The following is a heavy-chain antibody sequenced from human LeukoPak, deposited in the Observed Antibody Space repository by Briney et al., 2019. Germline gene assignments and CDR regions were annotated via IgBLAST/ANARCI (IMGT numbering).Heavy chain of an antibody. Sequence: GASVKVSCKASGYTFTGSYIHWVRQAPGQGPEWVGWINPDSGATDYAQKFQGRVTVTRDTSISTAYMEVSGLRSDDTAVYYCARDSHDSGWFVPDYWGQGTLVTVSS. CDR3: ARDSHDSGWFVPDY. D-gene: IGHD6-19*01. J-gene: IGHJ4*02. V-gene: IGHV1-2*02. CDR2: INPDSGAT. CDR1: GYTFTGSY.